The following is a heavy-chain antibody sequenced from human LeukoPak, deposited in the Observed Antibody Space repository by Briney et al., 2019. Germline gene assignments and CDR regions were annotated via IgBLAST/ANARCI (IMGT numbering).Heavy chain of an antibody. CDR1: GFTFSSYG. Sequence: PGGSLRLSCAASGFTFSSYGMHWVRQAPGKGLEWVAVISYDGSNKYYADSVKGRFTISRDNSKNTLYLQMNSLRAEDTAVYYCAKSLYIVVVPAAIEEAFDYWGQGTLVTVSS. V-gene: IGHV3-30*18. CDR3: AKSLYIVVVPAAIEEAFDY. CDR2: ISYDGSNK. J-gene: IGHJ4*02. D-gene: IGHD2-2*01.